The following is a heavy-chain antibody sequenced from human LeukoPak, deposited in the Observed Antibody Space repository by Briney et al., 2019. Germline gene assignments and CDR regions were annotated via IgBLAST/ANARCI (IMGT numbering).Heavy chain of an antibody. D-gene: IGHD6-13*01. J-gene: IGHJ4*02. V-gene: IGHV4-34*01. CDR3: ARAAAGAAGPFDY. CDR1: GGSFSGYY. Sequence: PSETLSLTCAVYGGSFSGYYWSWIRQPPGKGLEWIGEINHSGSTNYNPSLKSRVTISVDTSKNQFSLKLSSVTAADTAVYYCARAAAGAAGPFDYWGQGTLVTVSS. CDR2: INHSGST.